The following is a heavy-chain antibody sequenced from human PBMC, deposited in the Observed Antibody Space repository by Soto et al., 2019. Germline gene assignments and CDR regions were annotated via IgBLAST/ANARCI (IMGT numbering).Heavy chain of an antibody. V-gene: IGHV3-11*01. J-gene: IGHJ5*02. CDR3: ARVVGLHPHTWFDP. Sequence: QVQVVESGGGLVKPGGSLRLSCEVSGFSVTGSMSWIRQAPGKGLEWVAYISDRGSTIFYADSVRGRFTISRDSAQNSLFLEMDSLRVDDTAIYYCARVVGLHPHTWFDPWGQGTLVTVSS. CDR1: GFSVTGS. CDR2: ISDRGSTI.